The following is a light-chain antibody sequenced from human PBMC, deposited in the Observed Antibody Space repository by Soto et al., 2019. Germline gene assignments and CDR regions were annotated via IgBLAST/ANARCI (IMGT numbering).Light chain of an antibody. CDR1: QSISSW. V-gene: IGKV1-5*03. J-gene: IGKJ1*01. CDR2: KAS. CDR3: QQYNSFPT. Sequence: DIQMTQSPSTLSASVGDRVTITCWASQSISSWLAWYQQKPGKAPKLLIYKASSLESGVPSRFSGSGSGPEFTLTISTLQPDDFATYYCQQYNSFPTFGQGTKVEIK.